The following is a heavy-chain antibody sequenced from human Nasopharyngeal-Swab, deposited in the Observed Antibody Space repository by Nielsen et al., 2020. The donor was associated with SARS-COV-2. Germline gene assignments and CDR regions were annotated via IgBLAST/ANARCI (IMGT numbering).Heavy chain of an antibody. CDR2: ISSSSSTI. CDR1: GFTFSSYS. J-gene: IGHJ4*02. V-gene: IGHV3-48*01. Sequence: EGSLRLSCAASGFTFSSYSMNWVRQAPGKGLEWVSYISSSSSTIYYADSVKGRFTISRDNAKNSLYLQMNSLRAEDTAVYYCARDTTYDFWSGYSKSFDYWGQGTLITVSS. CDR3: ARDTTYDFWSGYSKSFDY. D-gene: IGHD3-3*01.